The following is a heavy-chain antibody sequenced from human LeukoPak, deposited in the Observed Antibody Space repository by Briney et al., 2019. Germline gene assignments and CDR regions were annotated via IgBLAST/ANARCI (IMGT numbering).Heavy chain of an antibody. D-gene: IGHD3-16*01. Sequence: PSETLSLTCAVYGGSFDPYYWSWIRQPPGKGLEWIGEIDHSGSTNNNPSLKSRVSLSIDTSKNQFSLKLSSVTAADTAVYYCARGAGYYVYAFDIWGQGTMVTVSS. V-gene: IGHV4-34*01. CDR2: IDHSGST. CDR3: ARGAGYYVYAFDI. J-gene: IGHJ3*02. CDR1: GGSFDPYY.